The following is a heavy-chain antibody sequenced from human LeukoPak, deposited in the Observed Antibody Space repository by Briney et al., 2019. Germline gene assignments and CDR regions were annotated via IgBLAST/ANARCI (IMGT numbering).Heavy chain of an antibody. D-gene: IGHD2-15*01. J-gene: IGHJ4*02. CDR2: ILFDGSNK. V-gene: IGHV3-30*07. CDR1: GFTFSTYV. Sequence: PGRSLRLSCAASGFTFSTYVMHWVRQAPGKGLQWVAVILFDGSNKHYADSVKGRFTISRDSAKNSLYLQMNSLRVEDTAIYFCGLSGGSSPAYCGQGTLVTVSS. CDR3: GLSGGSSPAY.